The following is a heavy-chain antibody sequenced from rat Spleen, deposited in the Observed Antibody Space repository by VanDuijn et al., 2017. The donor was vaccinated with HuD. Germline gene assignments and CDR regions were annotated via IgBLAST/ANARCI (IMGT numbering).Heavy chain of an antibody. J-gene: IGHJ4*01. CDR3: ARGEEGPLMDA. Sequence: QVQLKESGPGLVQPSQTLSLTCTVSGFSLTSYHVHWVRQPPGKGLEWMGVICKTRGTRYNSALKSRLSISKDTSKSQVFLKMNSLQTEDTATYYCARGEEGPLMDAWGQGASVTVSS. V-gene: IGHV2-41*01. CDR1: GFSLTSYH. D-gene: IGHD1-11*01. CDR2: ICKTRGT.